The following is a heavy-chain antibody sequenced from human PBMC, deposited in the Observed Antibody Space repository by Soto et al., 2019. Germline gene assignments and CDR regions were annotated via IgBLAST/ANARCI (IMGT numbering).Heavy chain of an antibody. CDR3: ARHGSY. J-gene: IGHJ4*02. V-gene: IGHV4-39*01. CDR2: IYFSGST. CDR1: GVSISNTSYY. Sequence: QLQLQESGPGLVKPSETLSLTCSVSGVSISNTSYYWGWIRQPPGKGLEWVGTIYFSGSTFYNPSLKSRVTISIDTSKNQFSLRLSSVTAADTAVYYCARHGSYWGQGTLVIVSS.